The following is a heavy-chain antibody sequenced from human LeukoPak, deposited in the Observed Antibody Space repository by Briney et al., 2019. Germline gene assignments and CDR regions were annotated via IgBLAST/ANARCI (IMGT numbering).Heavy chain of an antibody. D-gene: IGHD5-24*01. J-gene: IGHJ4*02. V-gene: IGHV3-7*01. CDR2: INPDGSQK. Sequence: PGGSLRLSCEASGFTFSGNWMSWVRQAPGKGLEWVASINPDGSQKLYVDSVKGRFTISRDNTKGSLYLQMNSLGAEDTAMYYCAKLLGTATTYDSWGQGTLVTVSS. CDR1: GFTFSGNW. CDR3: AKLLGTATTYDS.